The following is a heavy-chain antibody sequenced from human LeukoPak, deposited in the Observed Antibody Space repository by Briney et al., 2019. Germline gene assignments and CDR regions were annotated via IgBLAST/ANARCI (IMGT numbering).Heavy chain of an antibody. CDR2: IWYDGSNK. CDR1: GFTFSSYG. D-gene: IGHD2-21*01. J-gene: IGHJ4*02. Sequence: GGSLRLSCAASGFTFSSYGMHWVRQAPGKGLEWVAVIWYDGSNKYYADSVKGRFTISRDNSKNTLYLQMNSLRAEDTAVYYCARTVAVDLIVDYWGQGTLVTVSS. CDR3: ARTVAVDLIVDY. V-gene: IGHV3-33*01.